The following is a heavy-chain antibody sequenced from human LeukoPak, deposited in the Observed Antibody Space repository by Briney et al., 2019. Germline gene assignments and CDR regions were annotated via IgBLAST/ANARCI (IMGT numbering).Heavy chain of an antibody. CDR3: ASGGATTSPGDY. CDR1: GGSFSGYY. D-gene: IGHD1-26*01. Sequence: PSETLSLTCAVYGGSFSGYYWSWIRQPPEKGLEWIGEINHSGSTNYNPSLKSRVTISVDTSKNQFSLKLSSVTAADTAVYYCASGGATTSPGDYWGQGTLVTVSS. J-gene: IGHJ4*02. CDR2: INHSGST. V-gene: IGHV4-34*01.